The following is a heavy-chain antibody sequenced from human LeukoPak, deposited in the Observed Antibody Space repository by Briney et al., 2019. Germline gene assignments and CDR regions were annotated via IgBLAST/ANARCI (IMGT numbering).Heavy chain of an antibody. CDR3: ARDISGYCDY. D-gene: IGHD3-22*01. J-gene: IGHJ4*02. Sequence: GGSLRLSCAASGFTFSSCGIHWVRQPPGEGLEWVAAIWYDGSNKYFADSVKGRFTISRDNSKNTLYLQMNSLRAEDTAVYYCARDISGYCDYWGQGTLVTVSS. V-gene: IGHV3-33*01. CDR2: IWYDGSNK. CDR1: GFTFSSCG.